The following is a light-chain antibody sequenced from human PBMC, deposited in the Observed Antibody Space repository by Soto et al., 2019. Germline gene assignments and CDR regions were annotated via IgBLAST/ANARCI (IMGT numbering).Light chain of an antibody. Sequence: DIQLPQSPSSLSASIGDRVTITCQASQDISNFLNWFQQKPGRAPTLLIKDVSNLETGVPSRFSGSGSGTYFSFTISSLEAEDFATYYCQQYDSPPFTFGPGTKVEIK. J-gene: IGKJ3*01. V-gene: IGKV1-33*01. CDR1: QDISNF. CDR2: DVS. CDR3: QQYDSPPFT.